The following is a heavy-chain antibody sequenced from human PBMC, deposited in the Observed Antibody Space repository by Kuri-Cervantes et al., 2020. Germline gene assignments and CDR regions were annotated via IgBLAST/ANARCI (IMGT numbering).Heavy chain of an antibody. V-gene: IGHV3-73*01. Sequence: GGSLRLSCAASGFTFSGSAMHWVRQASGKGLEWVGRIRSKANSSATAYAASVKGRFTISRDDSKNTAYLQMNSLKTEDTAVYYCTRRILKYQLLSPHMDGMDVWGQGTTVTVSS. CDR3: TRRILKYQLLSPHMDGMDV. CDR1: GFTFSGSA. CDR2: IRSKANSSAT. J-gene: IGHJ6*02. D-gene: IGHD2-2*01.